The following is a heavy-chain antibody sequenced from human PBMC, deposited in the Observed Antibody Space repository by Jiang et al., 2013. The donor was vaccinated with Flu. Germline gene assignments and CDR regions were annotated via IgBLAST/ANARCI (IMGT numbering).Heavy chain of an antibody. CDR1: GFTFSSYG. J-gene: IGHJ3*02. V-gene: IGHV3-30*18. CDR2: ISYDGSNK. Sequence: GVVQPGRSLRLSCAASGFTFSSYGMHWVRQAPGKGLEWVAVISYDGSNKYYADSVKGRFTISRDNSKNTLYLQMNSLRAEDTAVYYCAKDRDYGGNFGAFDIWGQGTMVTVSS. CDR3: AKDRDYGGNFGAFDI. D-gene: IGHD4-23*01.